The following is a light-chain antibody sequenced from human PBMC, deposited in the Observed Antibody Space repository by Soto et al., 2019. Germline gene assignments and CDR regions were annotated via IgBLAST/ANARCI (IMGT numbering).Light chain of an antibody. CDR3: LLSYGGARRV. V-gene: IGLV7-46*01. CDR1: TGAVTSGHY. J-gene: IGLJ2*01. Sequence: QAVVTQEPSLTVSPGGTVTLTCASSTGAVTSGHYPYWFQQKPGQAPRTLIYDTSNKHSWTPARFSGSLVGGKPALTLSGAQPEDEAEYFCLLSYGGARRVFGGGTKVTV. CDR2: DTS.